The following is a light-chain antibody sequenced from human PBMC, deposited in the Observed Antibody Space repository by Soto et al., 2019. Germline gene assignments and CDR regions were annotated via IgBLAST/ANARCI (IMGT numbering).Light chain of an antibody. CDR2: GAS. Sequence: IVLTQSPGTLSLSPGERTTLSCMASQSISRYLAWYQQKPSQGHRLLIYGASSRATGTPDRFSGSGSGTDFTLTINRLEPEDFATYYCQQYINWPRTFGQGTKVDIK. J-gene: IGKJ1*01. V-gene: IGKV3-20*01. CDR3: QQYINWPRT. CDR1: QSISRY.